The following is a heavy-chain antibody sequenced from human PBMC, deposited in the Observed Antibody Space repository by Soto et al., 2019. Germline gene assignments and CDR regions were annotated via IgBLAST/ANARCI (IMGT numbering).Heavy chain of an antibody. J-gene: IGHJ4*02. Sequence: QVQLQESGPGLVKPSQTLSLTCTVSAGSISSGEYYWSWIRQPPGKGLEWIGYIFDSGRTFYNPSLKSRVTISGDTSKNQFSLNLNSVTAADTAVYYCARTTPEWLLTFDYWGQGILVTVSS. CDR2: IFDSGRT. CDR1: AGSISSGEYY. CDR3: ARTTPEWLLTFDY. D-gene: IGHD3-3*01. V-gene: IGHV4-30-4*01.